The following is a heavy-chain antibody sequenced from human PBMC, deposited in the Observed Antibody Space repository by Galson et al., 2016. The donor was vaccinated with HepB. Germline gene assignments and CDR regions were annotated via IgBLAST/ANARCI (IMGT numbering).Heavy chain of an antibody. Sequence: SLRLSCAGSGFNFNIYVMSWVRQAPGKGLEWVSGISDNGATQYYADSVKGRFTISRDNSKNTLYLQMNRLGVDDTAVYYCVKDPPNGYNPYYGYYFNAFYSWGQGTVVSVSS. J-gene: IGHJ3*02. CDR3: VKDPPNGYNPYYGYYFNAFYS. D-gene: IGHD4-17*01. V-gene: IGHV3-23*01. CDR2: ISDNGATQ. CDR1: GFNFNIYV.